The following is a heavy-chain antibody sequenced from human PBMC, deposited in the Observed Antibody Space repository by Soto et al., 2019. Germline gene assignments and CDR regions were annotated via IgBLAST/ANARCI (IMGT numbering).Heavy chain of an antibody. CDR2: IIPILGIA. V-gene: IGHV1-69*02. J-gene: IGHJ6*02. D-gene: IGHD3-10*02. CDR1: GGTFSSYT. Sequence: QVQLVQSGAEVKKPGSSVKVSCKASGGTFSSYTISWVRQAPGQGLEWMGRIIPILGIANYAQKFQGRVTITADKSTSTANMEQSSLRSEDTDVYDCARKCSGSYYTSHYYYSGMDVWGQGTTVTVSS. CDR3: ARKCSGSYYTSHYYYSGMDV.